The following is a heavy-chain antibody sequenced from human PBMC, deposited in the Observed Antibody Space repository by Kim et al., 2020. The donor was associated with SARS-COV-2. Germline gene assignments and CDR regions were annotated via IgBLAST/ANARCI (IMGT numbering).Heavy chain of an antibody. J-gene: IGHJ4*02. D-gene: IGHD6-13*01. CDR3: ARRSAAAGTFDY. V-gene: IGHV4-59*01. Sequence: NYSPSRKSRVTISVDTSKNQFSLKLGSVTAADTAVYYCARRSAAAGTFDYWGQGTLVTVSS.